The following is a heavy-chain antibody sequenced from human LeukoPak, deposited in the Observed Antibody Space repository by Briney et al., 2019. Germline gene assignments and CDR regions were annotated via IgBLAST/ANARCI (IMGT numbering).Heavy chain of an antibody. D-gene: IGHD1-26*01. CDR3: ARGLGGSGSYFLTFDY. V-gene: IGHV1-18*01. CDR2: ISAYNGNT. CDR1: GYTFTSYS. J-gene: IGHJ4*02. Sequence: ASVKVSFKASGYTFTSYSINWVRLAPGQGLEWMGLISAYNGNTTYAQKVQGRVTMTTDTSTSTAYMELRSLRSDDTAVYYCARGLGGSGSYFLTFDYWEQGTLVTVSA.